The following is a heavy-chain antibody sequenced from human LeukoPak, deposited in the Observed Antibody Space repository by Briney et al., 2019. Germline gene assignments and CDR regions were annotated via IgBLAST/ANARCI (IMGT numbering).Heavy chain of an antibody. CDR2: INHSGST. J-gene: IGHJ4*02. CDR1: GGSFSGYY. Sequence: SETLSLTCAVYGGSFSGYYWSWIRQPPGKGLEWIGEINHSGSTNYNPSLKSRVTISVDTSKNQFSLKLSSVTAADTAVYYCARGGRSSVADPDYYFDYWGQGTLVTVSS. V-gene: IGHV4-34*01. D-gene: IGHD6-13*01. CDR3: ARGGRSSVADPDYYFDY.